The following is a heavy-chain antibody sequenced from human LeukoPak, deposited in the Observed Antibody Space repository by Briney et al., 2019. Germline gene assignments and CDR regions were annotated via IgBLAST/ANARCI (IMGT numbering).Heavy chain of an antibody. D-gene: IGHD2-8*01. CDR2: ISPYNGNT. J-gene: IGHJ6*03. V-gene: IGHV1-18*01. CDR1: GYTFPNYG. Sequence: GASVKVSCKASGYTFPNYGVTWVRQAPGQGLEWMGWISPYNGNTNYAQKLQGRVTMTTDTSTSTVYMELRTLISDDTAVYYCARDRGDIVLTSYMDVWGKGTTVTVSS. CDR3: ARDRGDIVLTSYMDV.